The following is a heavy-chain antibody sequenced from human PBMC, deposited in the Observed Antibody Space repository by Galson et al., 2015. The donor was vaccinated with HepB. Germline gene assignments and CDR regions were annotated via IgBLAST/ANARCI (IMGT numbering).Heavy chain of an antibody. CDR1: GFTFSSYS. J-gene: IGHJ6*02. Sequence: SLRLSCAASGFTFSSYSMNWVRQAPGKGLEWVSSISSSSSYIYYADSVKGRFTISRDNAKNSLYLQMNSLRAEDTAVYYCASAVGNTGIPLYYYYYGMDVWGQGTTVTVSS. CDR2: ISSSSSYI. V-gene: IGHV3-21*01. CDR3: ASAVGNTGIPLYYYYYGMDV. D-gene: IGHD6-19*01.